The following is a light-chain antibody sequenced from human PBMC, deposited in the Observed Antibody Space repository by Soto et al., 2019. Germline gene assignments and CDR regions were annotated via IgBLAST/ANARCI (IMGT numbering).Light chain of an antibody. CDR2: GTS. Sequence: EIVLTQSPGTLSLSPGERATLSCRASQSVSNSYFAWYQQKPGQAPRLLIYGTSNTATGIPARFSGSRSGTDFTLTISSLEPEDFAVYYCHQYGSSPTTLGQGTKVDIK. CDR1: QSVSNSY. CDR3: HQYGSSPTT. J-gene: IGKJ1*01. V-gene: IGKV3-20*01.